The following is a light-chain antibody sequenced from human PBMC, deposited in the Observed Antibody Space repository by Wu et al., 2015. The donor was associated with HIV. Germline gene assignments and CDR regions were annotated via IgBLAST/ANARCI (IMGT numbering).Light chain of an antibody. Sequence: ENVLTQSPATLSLSPGERATLSCRASQSVSSSLAWYQQKPGQAPRLLIYDASNRATGIPARFSGSGSGTDFTLTISSLEPEDFAVYYCQQRSNWYTFGQGTKLEIK. V-gene: IGKV3-11*01. CDR1: QSVSSS. CDR3: QQRSNWYT. J-gene: IGKJ2*01. CDR2: DAS.